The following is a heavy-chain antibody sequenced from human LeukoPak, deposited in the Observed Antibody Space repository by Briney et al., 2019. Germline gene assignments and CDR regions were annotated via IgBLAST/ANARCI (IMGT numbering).Heavy chain of an antibody. CDR1: GYTFTGYY. Sequence: ASVKVSCKASGYTFTGYYIHWVQQAPGQGLEWIGWINPNSGGTNYAQKFQGRVTMTRDTSISTAYMELSRLRSDDTAVYYCARDRGLGTRIAAAGNWFDPRGQGTLVTVSS. V-gene: IGHV1-2*02. D-gene: IGHD6-13*01. CDR2: INPNSGGT. CDR3: ARDRGLGTRIAAAGNWFDP. J-gene: IGHJ5*02.